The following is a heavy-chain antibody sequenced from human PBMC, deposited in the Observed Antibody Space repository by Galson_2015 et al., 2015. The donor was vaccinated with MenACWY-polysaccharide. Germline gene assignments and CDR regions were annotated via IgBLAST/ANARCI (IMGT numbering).Heavy chain of an antibody. V-gene: IGHV2-5*02. CDR2: IYWDDDK. CDR3: AHVGGDTAMAHPDY. Sequence: VGWIRQPPGKALEWLALIYWDDDKRYSPSLKSRLTITKDTSKNQVVLTMTNMDPVDTATYYCAHVGGDTAMAHPDYWGQGTLVTVSS. D-gene: IGHD5-18*01. J-gene: IGHJ4*02.